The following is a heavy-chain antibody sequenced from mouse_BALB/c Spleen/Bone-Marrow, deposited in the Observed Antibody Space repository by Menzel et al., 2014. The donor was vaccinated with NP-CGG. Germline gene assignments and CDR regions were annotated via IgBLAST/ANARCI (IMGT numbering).Heavy chain of an antibody. CDR2: INPYYDVT. Sequence: VQLQQSGPELVKPGASVKMSCKASEYTFLNYVMHWVKQKPGQGLEWIGYINPYYDVTKYNEKFKGKATLTSDKSSSTAYMELSSLTSEDSAVYYCARGVDFDYWGQGTTLTVSS. CDR3: ARGVDFDY. J-gene: IGHJ2*01. V-gene: IGHV1-14*01. CDR1: EYTFLNYV.